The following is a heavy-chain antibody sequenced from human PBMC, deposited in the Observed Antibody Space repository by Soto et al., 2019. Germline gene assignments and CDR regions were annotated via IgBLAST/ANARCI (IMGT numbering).Heavy chain of an antibody. Sequence: SETLSLTCTVSGGSISSGDYYWSWIRQPPGKGLEWIGYIYYSGSTYYNPSLKSRVTISVDTSKNQFSLKLSSVTAADTAVYYCARENQYYDILTGYSPHFDYWGQGTLVTVSS. V-gene: IGHV4-30-4*02. CDR3: ARENQYYDILTGYSPHFDY. CDR2: IYYSGST. D-gene: IGHD3-9*01. CDR1: GGSISSGDYY. J-gene: IGHJ4*02.